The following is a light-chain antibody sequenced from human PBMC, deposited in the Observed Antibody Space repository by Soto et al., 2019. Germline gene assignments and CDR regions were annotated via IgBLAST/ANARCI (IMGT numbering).Light chain of an antibody. V-gene: IGKV3-15*01. CDR3: QQYNNWPPYT. CDR2: CAS. J-gene: IGKJ2*01. Sequence: EIVMTQSPATLSVSPGERATLSCRASQSVSSTFAWYQQKPGQAPRILIYCASTRATGIPARFSGSGSGTEFTLTISSLQSEDFAVYYCQQYNNWPPYTFGQGTKLEIK. CDR1: QSVSST.